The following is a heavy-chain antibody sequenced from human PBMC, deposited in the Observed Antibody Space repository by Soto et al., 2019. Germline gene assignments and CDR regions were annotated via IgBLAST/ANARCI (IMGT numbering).Heavy chain of an antibody. V-gene: IGHV1-69*01. CDR2: IIPIFSRT. CDR3: ARDVVRSTAGDS. J-gene: IGHJ4*02. Sequence: QVQLVQSGTEVKEPGSSVKVSCKASGGSFSTSSFVWVRQGPGQGLAWMGGIIPIFSRTNLAQKFQGRVTFSADESTRTTYMELRSLTSEDTAIYYCARDVVRSTAGDSWGQGTLVTVSS. CDR1: GGSFSTSS. D-gene: IGHD2-15*01.